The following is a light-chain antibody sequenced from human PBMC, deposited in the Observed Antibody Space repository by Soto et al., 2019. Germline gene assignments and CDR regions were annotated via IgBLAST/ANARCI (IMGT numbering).Light chain of an antibody. J-gene: IGKJ5*01. CDR2: IAS. Sequence: DIQVTQSPSFLSASVVSRVTITCRASQGIRNYLAWYQQKPGRAPKLLIYIASTLQSGVPSRFSGSYSGTEFTLTITSLQPEDFATYYCQQVNSYPITFGQGTRLE. CDR3: QQVNSYPIT. CDR1: QGIRNY. V-gene: IGKV1-9*01.